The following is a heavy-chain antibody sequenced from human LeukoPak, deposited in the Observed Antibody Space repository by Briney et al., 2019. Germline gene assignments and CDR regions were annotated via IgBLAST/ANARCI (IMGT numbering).Heavy chain of an antibody. CDR3: ARELAVAGPEGDY. V-gene: IGHV3-53*01. J-gene: IGHJ4*02. Sequence: PGGSLRLSCAASGFTVSSNYMSWVRQAPGKGLEWVSVIYSGGSTYYADSVKGRFTISRDNFKNTLYLQMNSLRAEDTAVYYCARELAVAGPEGDYWGQGTLVTVSS. D-gene: IGHD6-19*01. CDR2: IYSGGST. CDR1: GFTVSSNY.